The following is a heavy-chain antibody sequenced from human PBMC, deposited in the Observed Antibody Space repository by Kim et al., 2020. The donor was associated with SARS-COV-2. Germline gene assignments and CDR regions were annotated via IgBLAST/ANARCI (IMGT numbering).Heavy chain of an antibody. Sequence: SETLSLTCTVSGGSVSSGSYYWSWIRQPPGKGLGWIGYIYYSGSTNYNPSLKSRVTISVDTSKNQFSLKLSSVTAADTAVYYCARADRGYSYGAIDYWGQGTLVTVSS. CDR3: ARADRGYSYGAIDY. D-gene: IGHD5-18*01. CDR2: IYYSGST. J-gene: IGHJ4*02. V-gene: IGHV4-61*01. CDR1: GGSVSSGSYY.